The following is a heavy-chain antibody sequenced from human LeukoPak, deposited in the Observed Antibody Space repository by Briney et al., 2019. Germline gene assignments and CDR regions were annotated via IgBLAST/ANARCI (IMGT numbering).Heavy chain of an antibody. CDR3: ARASSTSFDY. Sequence: PSQTLSLTCAVSGGSISSGGYSWSWIRQPPGKGLEWIGYIYLSGSTYYNPSLKSRVTISVDRSKNQFSLKLSSVTAADTAVYYCARASSTSFDYWGQGTLVTVSS. J-gene: IGHJ4*02. D-gene: IGHD2-2*01. CDR1: GGSISSGGYS. V-gene: IGHV4-30-2*01. CDR2: IYLSGST.